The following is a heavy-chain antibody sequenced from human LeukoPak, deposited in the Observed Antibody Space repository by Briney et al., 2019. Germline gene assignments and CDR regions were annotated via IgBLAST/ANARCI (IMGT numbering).Heavy chain of an antibody. D-gene: IGHD6-13*01. CDR2: IYTSGST. J-gene: IGHJ5*02. V-gene: IGHV4-61*02. Sequence: SETLSLTCTVSGGSISSGSYYWSWIRQPAGKGLEWIGRIYTSGSTNYNPSLKSRVTIPVPTSKNQFSLKLSSVPAADTAVYYCARAGVAAAGLMIGSWFDPWGQGTLVTVSS. CDR3: ARAGVAAAGLMIGSWFDP. CDR1: GGSISSGSYY.